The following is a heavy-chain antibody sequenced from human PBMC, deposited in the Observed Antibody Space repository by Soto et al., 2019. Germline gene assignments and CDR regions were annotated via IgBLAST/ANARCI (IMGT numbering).Heavy chain of an antibody. D-gene: IGHD3-16*01. Sequence: PGAYLTISCVASGHGFSRSRTAWVRQSPGKGLEWMGIIYPGDSETRYSPSFRGQVTISADTSTNTALLQWSRLKASDSGIYYCEKLVDNWGATYYFGAWGQGTQVTVDS. CDR3: EKLVDNWGATYYFGA. J-gene: IGHJ4*02. V-gene: IGHV5-51*01. CDR2: IYPGDSET. CDR1: GHGFSRSR.